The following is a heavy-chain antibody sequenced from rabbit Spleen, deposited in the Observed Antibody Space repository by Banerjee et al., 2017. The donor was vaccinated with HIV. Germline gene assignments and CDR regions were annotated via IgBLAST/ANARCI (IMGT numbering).Heavy chain of an antibody. V-gene: IGHV1S45*01. J-gene: IGHJ4*01. D-gene: IGHD1-1*01. CDR3: ARAYTGGGVGSYYFNL. CDR2: IDAGGSDFT. CDR1: GFPFSNKAV. Sequence: QEQLEESGGGLVKPEGSLTLTCKASGFPFSNKAVMCWVRQAPGKGLEWIACIDAGGSDFTYFATWASGRFTISKTSSTTVTLQMTSLTAADTATYFCARAYTGGGVGSYYFNLWGPGTLVTVS.